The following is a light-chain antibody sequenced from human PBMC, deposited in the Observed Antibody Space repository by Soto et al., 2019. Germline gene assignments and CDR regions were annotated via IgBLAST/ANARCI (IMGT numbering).Light chain of an antibody. J-gene: IGLJ2*01. CDR2: EVS. V-gene: IGLV2-8*01. Sequence: QSALTQPPSASGSPGQSVTISCTGTSSDVGGYNYVSWYQQHPGKAPKLMIYEVSKRPSGVPDRFSGSKSGNTASLTVSGLQADDEADYYCSSYAGSINYVVFGGGTQLTVL. CDR1: SSDVGGYNY. CDR3: SSYAGSINYVV.